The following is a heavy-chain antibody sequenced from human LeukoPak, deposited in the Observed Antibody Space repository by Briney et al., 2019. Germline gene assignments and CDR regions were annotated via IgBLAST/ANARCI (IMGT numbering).Heavy chain of an antibody. CDR1: GFTFSSYG. Sequence: GGSLRLSCAASGFTFSSYGMSWVRQAPGKGLEWVSAISGSGGRIYYGASVKGRFTISRDNSKNTLNLQMNSLRAEDTAVYYCATSKYSGSYWGQGTLVTVSS. V-gene: IGHV3-23*01. J-gene: IGHJ4*02. CDR3: ATSKYSGSY. D-gene: IGHD1-26*01. CDR2: ISGSGGRI.